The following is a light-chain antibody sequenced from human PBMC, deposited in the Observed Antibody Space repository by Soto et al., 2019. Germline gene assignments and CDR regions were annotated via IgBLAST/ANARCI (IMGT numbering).Light chain of an antibody. CDR3: TSYTTSSTWV. CDR1: NSDVGAYNY. J-gene: IGLJ3*02. CDR2: EVS. V-gene: IGLV2-14*01. Sequence: QSALTLPASVSGSLGQSITISCTGSNSDVGAYNYVSWYQQHPGKAPKLMIYEVSNRPSGVSNRFSGSKSGNTASLTISGLLAEDEADYYCTSYTTSSTWVFGGGTKLTVL.